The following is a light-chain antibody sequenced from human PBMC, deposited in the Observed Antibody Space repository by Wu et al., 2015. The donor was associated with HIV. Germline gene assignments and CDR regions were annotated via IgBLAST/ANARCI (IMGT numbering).Light chain of an antibody. Sequence: DIQLTQSPSFLSASVGDRVTITCRVSQGIDFYLAWYQQKSGEAPQLLVYAASTLQSGVPSRFSGSGSGTEFTLTISSLQPEDFATYYCQQYNSYSRTFGQGT. CDR3: QQYNSYSRT. V-gene: IGKV1-9*01. J-gene: IGKJ1*01. CDR2: AAS. CDR1: QGIDFY.